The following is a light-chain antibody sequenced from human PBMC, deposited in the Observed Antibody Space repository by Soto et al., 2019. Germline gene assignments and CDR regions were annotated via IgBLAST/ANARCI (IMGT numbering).Light chain of an antibody. V-gene: IGKV3-20*01. CDR3: QRHGAT. Sequence: EIVLTQSPGTLSLSPGERATLPCRASQSVSSSDLAWYQQKPGQAPRLLIYGASSRATGIPDRFSGSGSGTDFTLTISGLEPEDSAAYYCQRHGATFGQGTKVEIK. CDR2: GAS. CDR1: QSVSSSD. J-gene: IGKJ1*01.